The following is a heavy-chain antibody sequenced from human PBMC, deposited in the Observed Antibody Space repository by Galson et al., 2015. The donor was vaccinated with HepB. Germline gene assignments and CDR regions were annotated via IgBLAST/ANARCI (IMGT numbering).Heavy chain of an antibody. J-gene: IGHJ6*02. CDR2: VRYDGISK. Sequence: SLRLSCAASGFTVSSYGMHWVRQAAGKGLEWVAFVRYDGISKYYADSVKGRITISRDSSKNTLYLQMNRLRPEDTAVYYCAKVGAAGAYSYYYGMDFWGQGTMVTVSS. CDR3: AKVGAAGAYSYYYGMDF. V-gene: IGHV3-30*02. D-gene: IGHD6-13*01. CDR1: GFTVSSYG.